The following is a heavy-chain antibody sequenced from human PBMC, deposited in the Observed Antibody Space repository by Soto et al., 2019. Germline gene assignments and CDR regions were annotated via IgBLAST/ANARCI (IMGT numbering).Heavy chain of an antibody. CDR3: ATEDHSSGHAGTFQH. D-gene: IGHD3-22*01. CDR1: GFTFSTYV. V-gene: IGHV3-30-3*01. CDR2: ISYDGNSE. J-gene: IGHJ1*01. Sequence: QVQLVESGGGVVQPGRSLRLSCAASGFTFSTYVMHWVRQAPGKGLEWVAGISYDGNSEHYADSVKGRFTISRDNSKNTLYVQMDTLRVEDTAVYYCATEDHSSGHAGTFQHWGQGTLVTVSS.